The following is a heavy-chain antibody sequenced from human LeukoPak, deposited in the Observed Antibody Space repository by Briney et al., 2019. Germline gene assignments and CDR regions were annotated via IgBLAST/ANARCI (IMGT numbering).Heavy chain of an antibody. J-gene: IGHJ5*02. CDR1: GDSISSYY. D-gene: IGHD1-26*01. CDR2: IYYSGSA. V-gene: IGHV4-39*01. CDR3: ARGSGSYYRSWFDP. Sequence: SETLSLTCTVSGDSISSYYWGWIRQPPGKGLQWIGSIYYSGSAYYNPSLKSRVTIPVDTSKSQFSLNLSSVTDADTAVYYCARGSGSYYRSWFDPWGQGTLVTVSS.